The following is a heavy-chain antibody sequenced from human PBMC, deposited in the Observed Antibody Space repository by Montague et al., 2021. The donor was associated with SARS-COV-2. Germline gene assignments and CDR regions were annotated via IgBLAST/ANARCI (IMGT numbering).Heavy chain of an antibody. V-gene: IGHV3-23*01. D-gene: IGHD3-10*01. Sequence: SLRLSCAASGFSFSNYAMNWVRQAPGRGLEWVSSISGSGGTTYYADSVEGRFMISRDNSKNTLYLQMNSLRAEDTAVYYCAKEGSDYYASGSYHTRLGWFDSWGQGTLVTVSS. CDR2: ISGSGGTT. CDR1: GFSFSNYA. J-gene: IGHJ5*01. CDR3: AKEGSDYYASGSYHTRLGWFDS.